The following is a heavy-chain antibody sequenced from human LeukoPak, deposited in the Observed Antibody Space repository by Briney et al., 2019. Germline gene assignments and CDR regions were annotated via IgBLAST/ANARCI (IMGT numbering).Heavy chain of an antibody. Sequence: GGSLRLSCAASGFTFSSYSMNWVRQAPGKGLEWVSSISSSSSYIYYADSVKGRFTISRDNATNSLCLQMNSLRAEDTAVYYCARDLGRWYGMDVWGQGTTVTVSS. CDR3: ARDLGRWYGMDV. D-gene: IGHD4-23*01. V-gene: IGHV3-21*01. J-gene: IGHJ6*02. CDR1: GFTFSSYS. CDR2: ISSSSSYI.